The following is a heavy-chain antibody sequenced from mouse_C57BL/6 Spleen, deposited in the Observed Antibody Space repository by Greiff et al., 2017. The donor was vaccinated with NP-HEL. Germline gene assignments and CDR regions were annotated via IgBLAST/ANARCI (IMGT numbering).Heavy chain of an antibody. J-gene: IGHJ1*03. D-gene: IGHD2-5*01. CDR3: ARSGSNYLGYFDV. CDR2: IYPGGGYT. CDR1: GYTFTNYW. Sequence: VMLQQSGAELVRPGTSVKMSCKASGYTFTNYWIGWAKQRPGHGLEWIGDIYPGGGYTNYNEKFKGKATLTADTSSGTAYMQVSSLTSEDSAIYYCARSGSNYLGYFDVWGTGTTVTVAS. V-gene: IGHV1-63*01.